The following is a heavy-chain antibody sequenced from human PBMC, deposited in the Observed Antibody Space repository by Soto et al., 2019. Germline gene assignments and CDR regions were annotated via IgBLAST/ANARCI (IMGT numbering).Heavy chain of an antibody. V-gene: IGHV3-53*01. D-gene: IGHD6-25*01. CDR3: ATQRGGGGY. Sequence: EVQLVESGGGLIQPGGSLRLSCAVSGFTVSNNYMSWVRQAPGKGLEGVSVIYSGGYTAYGDSVKGRFTISRDNSKNTLYLKMNTPRADAAGVFSWATQRGGGGYWGQGTLVTVSS. CDR2: IYSGGYT. CDR1: GFTVSNNY. J-gene: IGHJ4*02.